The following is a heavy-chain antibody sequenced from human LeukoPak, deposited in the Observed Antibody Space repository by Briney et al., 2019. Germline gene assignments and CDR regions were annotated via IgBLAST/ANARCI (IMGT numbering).Heavy chain of an antibody. J-gene: IGHJ5*02. V-gene: IGHV4-34*01. CDR3: ARHYGP. Sequence: SETLSLTCAVSGGSFSVYYWGWLRQSPGKGLEWIGEVSDGAGTDYNPSLKSRVTISVDTSKNQVSLRLSSVTAADTAVYYCARHYGPWGQGTLVTVSS. CDR1: GGSFSVYY. CDR2: VSDGAGT. D-gene: IGHD3-16*01.